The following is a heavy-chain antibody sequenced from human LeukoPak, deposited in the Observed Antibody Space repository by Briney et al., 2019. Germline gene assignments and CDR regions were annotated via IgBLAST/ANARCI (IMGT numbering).Heavy chain of an antibody. Sequence: PGGSLRLSCAASGFTFSSYWMNWVRQAPGKGLEWVANIKQDGSEKYYVDSVKGRFTISRDNAKNSLYLQMNSLRAEDTAVYYCARESSSWYHAFDIWGQGTMVTVSS. CDR3: ARESSSWYHAFDI. CDR1: GFTFSSYW. V-gene: IGHV3-7*01. CDR2: IKQDGSEK. D-gene: IGHD6-13*01. J-gene: IGHJ3*02.